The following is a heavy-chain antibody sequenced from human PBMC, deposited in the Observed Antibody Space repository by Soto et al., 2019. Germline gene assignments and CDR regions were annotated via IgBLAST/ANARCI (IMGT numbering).Heavy chain of an antibody. CDR3: ARGWADIAVAGPNNWFDP. CDR2: INAGNGNT. D-gene: IGHD6-19*01. CDR1: GYTFTSYA. V-gene: IGHV1-3*01. J-gene: IGHJ5*02. Sequence: QVQLVQSGAEVKKPGASVKVSCKASGYTFTSYAMHWVRQAPGQRLEWMGWINAGNGNTKYSQKFQGRVTITRDTSAGTAYMELSSLRSEDTAVYYCARGWADIAVAGPNNWFDPWGQGTLVTVSS.